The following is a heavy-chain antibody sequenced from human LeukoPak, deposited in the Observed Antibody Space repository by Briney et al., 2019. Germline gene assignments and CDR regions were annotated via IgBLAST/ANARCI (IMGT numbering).Heavy chain of an antibody. Sequence: GGSLRLSCAASGFTFSSYAMSWVRQAPGKGLEWVSDISGSGGSTYYADSVKGRFTISRDNSKNTLYLQMNSLRAEDTAVYYCAKKLSLGYYDFVKDYWGQGTLVTVSS. CDR3: AKKLSLGYYDFVKDY. V-gene: IGHV3-23*01. J-gene: IGHJ4*02. D-gene: IGHD3-3*01. CDR2: ISGSGGST. CDR1: GFTFSSYA.